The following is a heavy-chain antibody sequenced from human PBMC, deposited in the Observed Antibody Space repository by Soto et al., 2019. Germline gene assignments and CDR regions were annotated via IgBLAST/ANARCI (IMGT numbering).Heavy chain of an antibody. CDR2: IWYDGSNK. CDR1: GFTFSSYG. CDR3: ARDRYSSACYDLDY. Sequence: QVQLVESGGGVVQPGRSLRLSCAASGFTFSSYGMHWVRQAPGKGLEWVAVIWYDGSNKYYADSVKGRFTISRDNSENTLYLQMNTLRADDTAVYYCARDRYSSACYDLDYWGQGTLVTVSS. V-gene: IGHV3-33*01. J-gene: IGHJ4*02. D-gene: IGHD6-19*01.